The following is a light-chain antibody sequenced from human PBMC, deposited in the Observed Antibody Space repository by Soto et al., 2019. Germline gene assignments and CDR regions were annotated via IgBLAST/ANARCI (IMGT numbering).Light chain of an antibody. V-gene: IGKV3-20*01. CDR3: QQYGSSRT. Sequence: EIVLTQSPGTLSLSPGERATLSCRASQSVSSSYLAWYQQKPGQAPRLLIYGASSRATGIPDRFSGSESGTEFNLTISRLEPEAFAVYYCQQYGSSRTFGQGTKVEIK. CDR1: QSVSSSY. J-gene: IGKJ1*01. CDR2: GAS.